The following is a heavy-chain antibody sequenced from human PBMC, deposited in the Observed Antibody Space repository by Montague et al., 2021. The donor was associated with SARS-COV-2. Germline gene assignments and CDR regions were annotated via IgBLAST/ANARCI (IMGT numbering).Heavy chain of an antibody. CDR2: INHSGST. V-gene: IGHV4-34*01. CDR3: ARGGIAARRHYFGY. Sequence: SETLSLTCAVHGGSFSSYYWTWIRQPPGKGLEWIGEINHSGSTNYNPSLKSRVTISVDTSKNQFSLKLSSVTAANTAVYFCARGGIAARRHYFGYWGQGTLVTVSS. CDR1: GGSFSSYY. J-gene: IGHJ4*02. D-gene: IGHD6-6*01.